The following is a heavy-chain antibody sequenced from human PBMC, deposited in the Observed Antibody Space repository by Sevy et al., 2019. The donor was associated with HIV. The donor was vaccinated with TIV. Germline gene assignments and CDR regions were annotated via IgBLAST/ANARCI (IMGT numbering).Heavy chain of an antibody. J-gene: IGHJ6*02. D-gene: IGHD2-15*01. CDR3: ARANSRILGMDV. Sequence: ASVKVSCKASGYTFTDYHIHWVRQATGQGREGMGWMNPNSGNTGYAQKFQGRVTMTRNTSISTAYMELSSLRSEDTAVYYCARANSRILGMDVWGQGTTVTVSS. CDR1: GYTFTDYH. V-gene: IGHV1-8*02. CDR2: MNPNSGNT.